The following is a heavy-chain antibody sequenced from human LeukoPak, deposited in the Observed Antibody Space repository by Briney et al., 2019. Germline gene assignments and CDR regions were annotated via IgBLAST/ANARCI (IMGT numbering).Heavy chain of an antibody. J-gene: IGHJ4*02. CDR3: ARGPDYYDSSGYLGY. Sequence: KPSETLSLTCTVSGGSISSSSYSWGWIRQPPGKGLEWIGSIYYSGSTYYNPSLKSRVTISVDTSKNQFSLKLSSVTAADTAVYYCARGPDYYDSSGYLGYWGQGTLVTVSS. V-gene: IGHV4-39*01. CDR1: GGSISSSSYS. D-gene: IGHD3-22*01. CDR2: IYYSGST.